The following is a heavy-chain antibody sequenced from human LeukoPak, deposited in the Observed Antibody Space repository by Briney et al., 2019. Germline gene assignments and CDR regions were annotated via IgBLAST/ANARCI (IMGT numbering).Heavy chain of an antibody. V-gene: IGHV1-18*01. CDR2: ISAYNGNT. J-gene: IGHJ6*02. CDR1: GYTFTSYG. Sequence: TSVKVSCKASGYTFTSYGISWVRQAPGQGLEWMGWISAYNGNTNYAQKLRGRVTMTTDTSTSTAYMELRSLRSDDTAVYYCARVLDAANYYGMDVWGQGTTVTVSS. D-gene: IGHD2-15*01. CDR3: ARVLDAANYYGMDV.